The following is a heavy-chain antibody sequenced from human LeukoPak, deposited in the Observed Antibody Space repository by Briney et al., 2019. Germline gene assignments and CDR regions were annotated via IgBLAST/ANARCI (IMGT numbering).Heavy chain of an antibody. J-gene: IGHJ3*02. Sequence: GGSQRLSCAASGFAFRNYGVHWVRQAPGKGQEWVTFIGDDGSIKKYVDSVKGRFTISRDNSKNTMYLQMNSLRAVDTAIYYCAKDLGTRSVHDALDIWGQGTMVTVSS. V-gene: IGHV3-30*02. D-gene: IGHD1-1*01. CDR3: AKDLGTRSVHDALDI. CDR1: GFAFRNYG. CDR2: IGDDGSIK.